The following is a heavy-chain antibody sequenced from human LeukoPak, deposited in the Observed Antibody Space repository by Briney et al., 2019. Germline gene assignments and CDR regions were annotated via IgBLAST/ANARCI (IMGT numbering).Heavy chain of an antibody. CDR3: ARGTGSYYY. J-gene: IGHJ4*02. CDR2: IYYSGST. V-gene: IGHV4-59*01. Sequence: SETLSLTCTASGGSISSYYWSWIRQPPGKGLEWIGYIYYSGSTNYNSSLKSRVTISVDTSKNQFSLKLNSVTAADTAVYYCARGTGSYYYWGQGTLVTVSS. CDR1: GGSISSYY. D-gene: IGHD1-26*01.